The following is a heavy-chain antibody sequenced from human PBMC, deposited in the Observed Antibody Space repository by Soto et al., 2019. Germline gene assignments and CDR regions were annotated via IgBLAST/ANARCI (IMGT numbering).Heavy chain of an antibody. J-gene: IGHJ4*02. V-gene: IGHV1-69*13. CDR2: IIPVFGSK. D-gene: IGHD4-17*01. CDR1: GDTFSRNA. Sequence: GASVKVSCKASGDTFSRNAFNWVRQAPGQGLEWMGGIIPVFGSKNYAQKFRGRVTITADESTTTAYMELSGLGSDDTAMYYCARDRHDFGDYARPPDWGQGTLVTVSS. CDR3: ARDRHDFGDYARPPD.